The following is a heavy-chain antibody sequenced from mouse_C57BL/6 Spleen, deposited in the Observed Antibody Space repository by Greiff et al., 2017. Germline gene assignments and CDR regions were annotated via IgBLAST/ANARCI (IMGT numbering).Heavy chain of an antibody. CDR1: GYTFTSYW. Sequence: QVQLQQSGAELVRPGTSVKLSCKASGYTFTSYWMHWVKQRPGQGLEWIGVIDPSDSYTNYNQKFKGKATLTVDPSSSTAYMQLSSLTSEDSAVYYCARDDSSGFDYWGQGTTRTVSS. D-gene: IGHD3-2*02. CDR3: ARDDSSGFDY. J-gene: IGHJ2*01. V-gene: IGHV1-59*01. CDR2: IDPSDSYT.